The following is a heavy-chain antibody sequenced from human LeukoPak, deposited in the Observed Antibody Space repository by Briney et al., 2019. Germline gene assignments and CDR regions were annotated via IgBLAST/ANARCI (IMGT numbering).Heavy chain of an antibody. D-gene: IGHD1-26*01. Sequence: PGGSLRLSCAASGFTFSSYGMSWVRQAPGKAMEWVSSITSSATYIFYADSVKGRFTISRDNAKNSLYLQMDSLGPEDTAVYYCARDPYSGNYGNDYYYYMDVWGKGTTVTISS. J-gene: IGHJ6*03. CDR1: GFTFSSYG. V-gene: IGHV3-21*01. CDR3: ARDPYSGNYGNDYYYYMDV. CDR2: ITSSATYI.